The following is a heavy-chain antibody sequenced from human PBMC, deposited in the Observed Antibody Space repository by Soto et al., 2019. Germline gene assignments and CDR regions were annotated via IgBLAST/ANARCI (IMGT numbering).Heavy chain of an antibody. Sequence: PGGSLRLSCAASGFTYSSYSMNWVRQAPEKGLEWVSSISSSSSYIYYADSVKGRFTISRDNAKNSLYLQMNSLSAEDTAVYYCARELERRYYYYGMDVWGQGTTVTVSS. J-gene: IGHJ6*02. CDR3: ARELERRYYYYGMDV. CDR2: ISSSSSYI. D-gene: IGHD1-1*01. CDR1: GFTYSSYS. V-gene: IGHV3-21*01.